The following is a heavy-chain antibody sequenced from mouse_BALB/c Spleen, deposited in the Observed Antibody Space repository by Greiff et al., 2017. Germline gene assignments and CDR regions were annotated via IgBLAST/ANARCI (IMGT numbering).Heavy chain of an antibody. CDR1: GYTFTSYW. D-gene: IGHD2-1*01. Sequence: VQLQQPGAELVKPGASVKLSCKASGYTFTSYWMHWVKQRPGQGLEWIGEINPSNGRTNYNEKFKSKATLTVDKSSSTAYMQLSSLTSEDSAVYYCARRDLLHWGQGTTLTVSS. CDR2: INPSNGRT. CDR3: ARRDLLH. J-gene: IGHJ2*01. V-gene: IGHV1S81*02.